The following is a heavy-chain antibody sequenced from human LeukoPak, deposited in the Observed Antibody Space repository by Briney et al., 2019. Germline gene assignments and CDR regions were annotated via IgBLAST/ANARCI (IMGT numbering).Heavy chain of an antibody. J-gene: IGHJ5*02. CDR2: IYYRSKWYS. CDR1: GDSVSGGSAG. Sequence: SQTLSLTCAISGDSVSGGSAGWNWIRQSPSRGLEWLGRIYYRSKWYSDYAISVRSRITINPDTSRNQFSLQLNSVTHDDTAVYYCTGGGLVRGSLHWFDPWGQGTLVTVSS. CDR3: TGGGLVRGSLHWFDP. V-gene: IGHV6-1*01. D-gene: IGHD3-10*01.